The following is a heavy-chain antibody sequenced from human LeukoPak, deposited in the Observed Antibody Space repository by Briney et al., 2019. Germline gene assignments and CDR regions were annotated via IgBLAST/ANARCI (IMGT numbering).Heavy chain of an antibody. J-gene: IGHJ4*02. CDR3: ARALDGYYDFWSGYYPHGYFDY. D-gene: IGHD3-3*01. CDR2: IYYSGST. Sequence: SETLSLTCTVSGGSISSHYWSWIRQPPGKGLEWIGYIYYSGSTNYNPSLKSRVTISVDTSKNQFSLKLSCVTAADTAVYYCARALDGYYDFWSGYYPHGYFDYWGQGTLVTVSS. V-gene: IGHV4-59*11. CDR1: GGSISSHY.